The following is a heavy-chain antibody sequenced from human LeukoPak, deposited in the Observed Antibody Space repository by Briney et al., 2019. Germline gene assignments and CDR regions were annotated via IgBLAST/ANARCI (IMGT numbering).Heavy chain of an antibody. J-gene: IGHJ6*02. CDR1: GYTFTSYD. Sequence: ASVKVSCKASGYTFTSYDINWVRQATGQGLEWMGWMNPNSGNTGCAQKFQGRVTMTRNTSISTAYMELSSLRSEDTAVYYCARVSDSSGYYYRPYYYYYGMDVWGQGTTVTVSS. V-gene: IGHV1-8*01. D-gene: IGHD3-22*01. CDR3: ARVSDSSGYYYRPYYYYYGMDV. CDR2: MNPNSGNT.